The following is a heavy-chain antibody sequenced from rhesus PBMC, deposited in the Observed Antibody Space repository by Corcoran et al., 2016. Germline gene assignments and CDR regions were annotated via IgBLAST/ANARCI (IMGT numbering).Heavy chain of an antibody. CDR1: GASISSYW. Sequence: QVQLQESGPGLVKPSETLSLTCAVSGASISSYWWNWIRQPPGTGLEWIGDISGNSGTTHYNPTLKSRVTISKDASKNQLSLKLSSVTAADTAVYYCARERYELWGQGALVIVSS. J-gene: IGHJ1*01. CDR3: ARERYEL. CDR2: ISGNSGTT. D-gene: IGHD5-24*01. V-gene: IGHV4-80*01.